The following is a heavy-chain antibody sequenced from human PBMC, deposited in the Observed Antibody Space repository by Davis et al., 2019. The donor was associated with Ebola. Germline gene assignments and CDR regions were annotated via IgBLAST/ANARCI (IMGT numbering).Heavy chain of an antibody. CDR1: GFIFSSYW. D-gene: IGHD3/OR15-3a*01. Sequence: GGSLRLSCAASGFIFSSYWMSWVRQAPGKGLEWVANIKQDGSENYYVDSVKGRFTISRDNAKNSRYLQMNSLRAEDTAVYYCARVRGTGVWGLDYWGQGTLVTVSS. V-gene: IGHV3-7*01. CDR3: ARVRGTGVWGLDY. J-gene: IGHJ4*02. CDR2: IKQDGSEN.